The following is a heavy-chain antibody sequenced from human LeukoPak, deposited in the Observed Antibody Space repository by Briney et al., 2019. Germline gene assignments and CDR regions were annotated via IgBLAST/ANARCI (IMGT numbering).Heavy chain of an antibody. CDR1: GFFFSSYW. CDR2: IKDDGSEK. D-gene: IGHD3-10*01. Sequence: AGGSLRLSCAASGFFFSSYWMNWVRQAPGKGLEWVANIKDDGSEKYYVDSVKGRFTISRDNAKNSLYLQMNSLKTEDTAVYYCTTDLWYYYGSGSYYLTDYYYYYMDVWGKGTTVTVSS. V-gene: IGHV3-7*03. J-gene: IGHJ6*03. CDR3: TTDLWYYYGSGSYYLTDYYYYYMDV.